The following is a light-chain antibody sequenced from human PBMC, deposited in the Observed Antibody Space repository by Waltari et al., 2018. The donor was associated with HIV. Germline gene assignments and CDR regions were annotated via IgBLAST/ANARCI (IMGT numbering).Light chain of an antibody. CDR2: RNN. CDR3: AAWDDSLSGYV. CDR1: SSNIGRNY. V-gene: IGLV1-47*01. J-gene: IGLJ1*01. Sequence: QSVLTQPPSASGTPGQRVTISCSGSSSNIGRNYVCWYQQLPGTAPKLLINRNNQRPSGVPDRFSGSKSGTSASLAISGLRSEDEADYYCAAWDDSLSGYVFGTGTKVTV.